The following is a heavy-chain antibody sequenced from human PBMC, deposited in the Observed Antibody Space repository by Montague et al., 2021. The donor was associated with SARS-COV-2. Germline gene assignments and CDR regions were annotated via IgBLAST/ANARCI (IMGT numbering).Heavy chain of an antibody. CDR3: ARGLSGSYSGGWVPVALFDYHHSLDV. J-gene: IGHJ6*03. V-gene: IGHV4-34*01. CDR1: GGSFSGYY. Sequence: SETLSLTCAVYGGSFSGYYWSWVCRPPGKGLEWIGEITHSGNNNYKPYRRSRVTISVDTSKNQFFLTLTSVTAADAAVYYCARGLSGSYSGGWVPVALFDYHHSLDVWGTGITVTVSS. CDR2: ITHSGNN. D-gene: IGHD6-25*01.